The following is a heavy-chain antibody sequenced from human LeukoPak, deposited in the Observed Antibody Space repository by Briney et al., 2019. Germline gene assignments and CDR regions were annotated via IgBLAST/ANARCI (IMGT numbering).Heavy chain of an antibody. J-gene: IGHJ4*02. CDR3: AKGYVWGSYRFPFDY. CDR1: GFTFSSYA. CDR2: ISGSGGST. V-gene: IGHV3-23*01. Sequence: GGSLRLSCAASGFTFSSYAMSWVRQAPGKGLEWVSAISGSGGSTYYADSVKGRFTISRVNSKNTLYLQMNSLRAEDTAVYYCAKGYVWGSYRFPFDYWGQGTLVTVSS. D-gene: IGHD3-16*02.